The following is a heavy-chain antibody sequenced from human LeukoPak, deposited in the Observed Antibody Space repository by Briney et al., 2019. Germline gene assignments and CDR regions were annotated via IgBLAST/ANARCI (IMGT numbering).Heavy chain of an antibody. V-gene: IGHV3-23*01. Sequence: GGSLRLSCAASGFTFSSYAMSWVRQAPGKGLEWVSAISGSGGSTYYADSVKGRFSISRDNSKNTLYLQMNSLRAEDTAVYYCAKDQLTRWYPPVAGGFDYWGQGTLVTVSS. CDR2: ISGSGGST. J-gene: IGHJ4*02. CDR3: AKDQLTRWYPPVAGGFDY. CDR1: GFTFSSYA. D-gene: IGHD6-19*01.